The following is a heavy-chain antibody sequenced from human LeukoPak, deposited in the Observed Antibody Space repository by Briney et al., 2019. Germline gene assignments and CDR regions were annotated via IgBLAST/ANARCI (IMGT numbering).Heavy chain of an antibody. V-gene: IGHV1-69*06. CDR2: IIPIFGTA. CDR3: ARSGYSYGRNWFDP. J-gene: IGHJ5*02. CDR1: GGTFSSYA. D-gene: IGHD5-18*01. Sequence: SVKVSCKASGGTFSSYAISWVRQAPGQGLEWMGGIIPIFGTANYAQKFQGRVTITADKSTSTAYMELSSLRSEDTAVYYCARSGYSYGRNWFDPWGQGTLVTVSS.